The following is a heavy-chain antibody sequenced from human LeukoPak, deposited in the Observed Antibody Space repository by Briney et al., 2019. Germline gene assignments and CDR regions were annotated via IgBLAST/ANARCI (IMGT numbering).Heavy chain of an antibody. Sequence: GGSLRLSCAASGFTFSSYAMHWVRQAPGKGLEWVAVISYDGSNKYYADSVKGRFTISRDNSKNTLYLQMNSLRAEDTAVYYCARDRIAVAGTPGGYYYYGMDVWGQGTTVTVSS. CDR2: ISYDGSNK. V-gene: IGHV3-30-3*01. CDR1: GFTFSSYA. D-gene: IGHD6-19*01. J-gene: IGHJ6*02. CDR3: ARDRIAVAGTPGGYYYYGMDV.